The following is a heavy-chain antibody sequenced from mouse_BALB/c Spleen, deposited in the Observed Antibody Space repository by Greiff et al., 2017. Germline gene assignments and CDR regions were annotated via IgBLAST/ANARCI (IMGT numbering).Heavy chain of an antibody. Sequence: QVQLQQSGAELVKPGASVKLSCKASGYTFTSYWMHWVKQRPGQGLEWIGEINPSNGRTNYNEKFKSKATLTVDKSSSTAYMQLSSLTSEDSAVYYCARSGGYYEDWGQGTTLTVSS. D-gene: IGHD2-3*01. CDR2: INPSNGRT. CDR3: ARSGGYYED. J-gene: IGHJ2*01. CDR1: GYTFTSYW. V-gene: IGHV1S81*02.